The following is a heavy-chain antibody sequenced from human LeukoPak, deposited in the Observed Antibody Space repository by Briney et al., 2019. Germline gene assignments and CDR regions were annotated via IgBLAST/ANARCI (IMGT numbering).Heavy chain of an antibody. Sequence: GASGKVSCKASGYTFTGYYIHWVRQAPGQGLEWMGWIYTNSGGTNSAQKFQGRVTMSRDTSITTAYMELSRLTSDDTAVYYCARFGEMGLDYWGLGTLVIVSS. CDR3: ARFGEMGLDY. CDR2: IYTNSGGT. D-gene: IGHD3-16*01. CDR1: GYTFTGYY. J-gene: IGHJ4*03. V-gene: IGHV1-2*02.